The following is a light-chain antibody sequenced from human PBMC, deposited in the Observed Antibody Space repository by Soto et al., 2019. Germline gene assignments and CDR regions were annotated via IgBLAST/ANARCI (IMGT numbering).Light chain of an antibody. Sequence: EIVMTQSPATLSVSPGERAALSCRASQSVSSNFAWYQQKPGQAPRLLIYGASTRATGIPARFSGSGSGTEFTLTISSLQSEDFAVYFCQQYNYWPYTFGQGTKLEIK. J-gene: IGKJ2*01. CDR3: QQYNYWPYT. CDR2: GAS. CDR1: QSVSSN. V-gene: IGKV3-15*01.